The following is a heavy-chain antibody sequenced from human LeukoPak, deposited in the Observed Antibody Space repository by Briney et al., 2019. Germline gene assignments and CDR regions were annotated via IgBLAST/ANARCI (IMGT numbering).Heavy chain of an antibody. D-gene: IGHD2-21*01. CDR3: ARHVASSVWFDP. Sequence: ASVKVSCKASGYTFTGYYIHWVRQAPGQGLEWMGWINPNSGDTNYAQRFQGRVTMTRDTSISSAYMELSRLRSDDTAVYYCARHVASSVWFDPWGQETLVTVSS. J-gene: IGHJ5*02. V-gene: IGHV1-2*02. CDR2: INPNSGDT. CDR1: GYTFTGYY.